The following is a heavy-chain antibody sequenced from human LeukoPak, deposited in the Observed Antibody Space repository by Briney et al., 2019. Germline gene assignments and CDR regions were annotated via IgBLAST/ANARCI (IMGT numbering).Heavy chain of an antibody. J-gene: IGHJ4*02. Sequence: RESLTLSCTATGFTVNTNYMGWVRLAPGKGLEWVSLIPSEETTYYGESVKGRFTSSTDNSRNTLYLQMNSLRVEDTAVYYGAGRRRDAAAYDHWGQGTLVTVSS. CDR2: IPSEETT. D-gene: IGHD2-2*01. CDR3: AGRRRDAAAYDH. V-gene: IGHV3-66*01. CDR1: GFTVNTNY.